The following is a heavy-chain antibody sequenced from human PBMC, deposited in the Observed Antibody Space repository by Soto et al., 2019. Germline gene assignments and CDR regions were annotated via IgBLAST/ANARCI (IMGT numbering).Heavy chain of an antibody. Sequence: SETLSLTCTLSGGSVRAPDWWNWVRQSPDKGLEWIAEVHISGHSNYNPSLRSRVSVSIDSSKNQFYLNLNSVTAEDTAIDYCARVRQGCSANNCYFDPWGQGTQVTVSS. CDR2: VHISGHS. J-gene: IGHJ5*01. D-gene: IGHD1-1*01. CDR3: ARVRQGCSANNCYFDP. V-gene: IGHV4-4*02. CDR1: GGSVRAPDW.